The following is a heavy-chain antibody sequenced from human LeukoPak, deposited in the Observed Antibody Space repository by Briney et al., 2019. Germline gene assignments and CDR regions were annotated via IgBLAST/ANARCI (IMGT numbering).Heavy chain of an antibody. CDR2: IYYSGST. Sequence: SETLSLTCTVSGGSISTTSYYRGWIRQPPGKGLEWIGNIYYSGSTYYNPSLKSRVAMSVDTSNNQFSLKLNSVTAADTAVYYCANLGYYNYGMDVWGQGTTVTVSS. J-gene: IGHJ6*02. V-gene: IGHV4-39*01. CDR3: ANLGYYNYGMDV. CDR1: GGSISTTSYY.